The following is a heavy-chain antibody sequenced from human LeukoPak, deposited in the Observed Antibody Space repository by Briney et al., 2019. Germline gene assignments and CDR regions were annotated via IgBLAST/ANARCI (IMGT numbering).Heavy chain of an antibody. V-gene: IGHV4-34*01. CDR2: INHSGST. CDR3: ANADSSGYYHDY. D-gene: IGHD3-22*01. J-gene: IGHJ4*02. CDR1: GGSFSGYY. Sequence: PETLSLTCAVYGGSFSGYYWSWIRQPPGKGLEWIGEINHSGSTNYNPSLKSRVTISVDTSKNQFSLKLSSVTAADTAVYYCANADSSGYYHDYWGQGTLVTVSS.